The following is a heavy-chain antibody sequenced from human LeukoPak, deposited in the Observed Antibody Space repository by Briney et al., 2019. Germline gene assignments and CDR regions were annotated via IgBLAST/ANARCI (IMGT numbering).Heavy chain of an antibody. J-gene: IGHJ6*02. CDR3: ANEWLRHGYYYGMDF. Sequence: PGGSLRLSCAASGFTFSSYGMHWVRQAPGKGLEWVAVILYDGSSKYYADSVKGRFTISRDNSKNTLYLQMNSLRAEDTAVYYCANEWLRHGYYYGMDFWGQGTTVTVSS. D-gene: IGHD5-12*01. CDR2: ILYDGSSK. CDR1: GFTFSSYG. V-gene: IGHV3-30*18.